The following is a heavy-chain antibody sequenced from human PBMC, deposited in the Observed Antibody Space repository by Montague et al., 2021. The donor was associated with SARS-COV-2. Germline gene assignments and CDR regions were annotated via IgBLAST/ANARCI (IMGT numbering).Heavy chain of an antibody. D-gene: IGHD3-9*01. CDR1: GFTFSSYA. CDR2: ISYDGSNK. V-gene: IGHV3-30-3*01. J-gene: IGHJ6*02. CDR3: ARDTAYYDILTGYFPRDPYYYYYYGMDV. Sequence: SLSLSFSASGFTFSSYAMHRVRQAPGKGLEWVAVISYDGSNKYYADSVKGRFTISRDNSKNTLYLQMNSLRAEDTAVYYCARDTAYYDILTGYFPRDPYYYYYYGMDVWGQGTTVTVSS.